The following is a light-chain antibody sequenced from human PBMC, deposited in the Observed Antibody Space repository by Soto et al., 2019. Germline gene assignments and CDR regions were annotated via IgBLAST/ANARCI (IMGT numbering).Light chain of an antibody. V-gene: IGKV3-15*01. CDR1: HSVRSD. CDR2: DAS. J-gene: IGKJ1*01. CDR3: HQYNFWPT. Sequence: EIVMTQSPATLSVSPGERATLSCRASHSVRSDLAWYQQKPGQSPRLLIFDASTRATGIPARFSGSGSGTEFTLTISSLQSEDFAVYYCHQYNFWPTFGQGTKVDIK.